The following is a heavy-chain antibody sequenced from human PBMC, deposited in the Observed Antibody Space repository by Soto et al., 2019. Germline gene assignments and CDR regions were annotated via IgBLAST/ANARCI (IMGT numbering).Heavy chain of an antibody. CDR1: GFSFRTTW. CDR3: STGSPFSGRVFDY. V-gene: IGHV3-15*05. CDR2: IKSKSAGETT. D-gene: IGHD1-26*01. J-gene: IGHJ4*02. Sequence: EVQLVESGGGLVKPGGTLRLSCAASGFSFRTTWMAWVRQAPGKGLEWVGRIKSKSAGETTDYADPVKGRFTISRDDCKDTLYLHIDSLETGDTAVYYCSTGSPFSGRVFDYWGQGTLVTVSS.